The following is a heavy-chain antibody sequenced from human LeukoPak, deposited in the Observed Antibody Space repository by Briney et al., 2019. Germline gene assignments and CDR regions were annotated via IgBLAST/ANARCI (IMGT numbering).Heavy chain of an antibody. Sequence: GGSLRLSCAASGFTVSNNYMSWVRQAPGKGLEWVSVINSGGSTYYADSVKGRFTISRDNSKNTLYLRMNSLRVEDTAVYYCARDPYGSAQKYIWGQGTMVTVSS. CDR3: ARDPYGSAQKYI. D-gene: IGHD3-10*01. J-gene: IGHJ3*02. CDR2: INSGGST. V-gene: IGHV3-66*01. CDR1: GFTVSNNY.